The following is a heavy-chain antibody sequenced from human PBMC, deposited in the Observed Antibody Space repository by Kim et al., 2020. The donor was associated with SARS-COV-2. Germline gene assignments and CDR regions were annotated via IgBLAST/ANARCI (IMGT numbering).Heavy chain of an antibody. D-gene: IGHD5-18*01. CDR3: AAGVTAFGKTKKPGYYYYG. CDR1: GGTFSSYA. V-gene: IGHV1-69*13. Sequence: SVKVSCKASGGTFSSYAISWVRQAPGQGLEWMGVIIPIFGTANFAQKFQGRVTITADESTSTPYMELSSLRSEDTAVYYCAAGVTAFGKTKKPGYYYYG. J-gene: IGHJ6*01. CDR2: IIPIFGTA.